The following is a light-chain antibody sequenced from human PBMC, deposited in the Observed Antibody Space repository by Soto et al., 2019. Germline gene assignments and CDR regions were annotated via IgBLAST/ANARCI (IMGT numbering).Light chain of an antibody. CDR2: DAS. Sequence: EIVLTQSPATLSFSPGERATLSCRASQSVSSYVAWYQQKPGQAPRLLIYDASNRATGIPARFSGSGSGTDFTLTISSLEPEDFAVYYCQQRSNWPPLTFGGGTKVEIK. CDR3: QQRSNWPPLT. J-gene: IGKJ4*01. V-gene: IGKV3-11*01. CDR1: QSVSSY.